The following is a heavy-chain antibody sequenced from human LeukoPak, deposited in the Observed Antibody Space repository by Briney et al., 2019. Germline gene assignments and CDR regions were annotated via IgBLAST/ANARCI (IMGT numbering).Heavy chain of an antibody. V-gene: IGHV4-39*06. D-gene: IGHD3-9*01. J-gene: IGHJ3*02. Sequence: SETLSLTCTVSGGSISSSSYYWGWIRQPPGKGLEWIGSIYYSGSTYYNPSLKSRVTISVDTSKNQFPLKLSSVTAADTAVYYCAREYYDTLPGAFDIWGQGTMVTVSS. CDR1: GGSISSSSYY. CDR2: IYYSGST. CDR3: AREYYDTLPGAFDI.